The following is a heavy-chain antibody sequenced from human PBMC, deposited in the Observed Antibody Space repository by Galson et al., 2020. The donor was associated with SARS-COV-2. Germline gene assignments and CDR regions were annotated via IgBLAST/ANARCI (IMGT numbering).Heavy chain of an antibody. Sequence: TGGSLRLSCAASGFTFSSYGMHWVRQAPGKGLEWVAVIWYDGSNKYYADSVKGRFTISRDNSKNTLYLQMNSLRAEDTAVYYCARGKYYDSSGYSARGWYFDLWGRGTLVTVSS. CDR3: ARGKYYDSSGYSARGWYFDL. CDR1: GFTFSSYG. J-gene: IGHJ2*01. CDR2: IWYDGSNK. D-gene: IGHD3-22*01. V-gene: IGHV3-33*01.